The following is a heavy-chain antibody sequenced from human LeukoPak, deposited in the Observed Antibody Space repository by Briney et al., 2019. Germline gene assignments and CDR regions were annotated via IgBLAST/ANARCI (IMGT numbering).Heavy chain of an antibody. Sequence: VASVTVSCKASGGTFSSYAISWLRLAPGPGLEWMGGIIAIFVTGNYAQKFQGRVTITADKSKSTAYMDLSAVRSEDPAHDYCARSSHDSSGYYYGDAFDIWGQGTMVTVSS. V-gene: IGHV1-69*06. D-gene: IGHD3-22*01. J-gene: IGHJ3*02. CDR1: GGTFSSYA. CDR2: IIAIFVTG. CDR3: ARSSHDSSGYYYGDAFDI.